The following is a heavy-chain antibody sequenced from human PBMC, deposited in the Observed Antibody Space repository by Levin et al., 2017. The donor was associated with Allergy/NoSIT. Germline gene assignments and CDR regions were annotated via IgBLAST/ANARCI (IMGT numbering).Heavy chain of an antibody. J-gene: IGHJ4*02. CDR3: GYARDGGSNFDY. V-gene: IGHV3-53*01. CDR2: IYSGGST. CDR1: GFTVSSSY. Sequence: GGSLRLSCAASGFTVSSSYMSWVRQAPGKGLEWVSVIYSGGSTYYADSVKGRFIISRDNSKNTLYLQMNSLRAEDTAVYYCGYARDGGSNFDYWGQGTLVTVSS. D-gene: IGHD4-23*01.